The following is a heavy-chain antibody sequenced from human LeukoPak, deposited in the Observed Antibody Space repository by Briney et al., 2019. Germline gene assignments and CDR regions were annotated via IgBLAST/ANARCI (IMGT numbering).Heavy chain of an antibody. V-gene: IGHV4-34*01. D-gene: IGHD3-10*01. J-gene: IGHJ4*02. Sequence: SETLSLTCAVYGGSFSGYYWSWIRQPPGKGLEWIGEINHSGSTNYNPSLKSRVTISVDTSKNQFSLKLSSVTAADTAVYYCARGAVPLGSEYGSRSYYHFDYWGQGTLVTVSS. CDR1: GGSFSGYY. CDR2: INHSGST. CDR3: ARGAVPLGSEYGSRSYYHFDY.